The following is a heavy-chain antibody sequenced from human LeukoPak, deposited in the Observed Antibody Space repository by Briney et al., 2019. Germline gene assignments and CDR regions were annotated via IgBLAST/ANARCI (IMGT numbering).Heavy chain of an antibody. J-gene: IGHJ6*03. V-gene: IGHV4-59*01. D-gene: IGHD3-3*01. CDR3: ARASNYDFWSGSALYYYMDV. CDR1: GGSISSYY. CDR2: IYYSGST. Sequence: KPSETLSLTCTVSGGSISSYYWSWIRQSPGKGLEWIGYIYYSGSTNYNPSLKSRVTISVDTSKNQFSLKLSSVTAADTAVYYCARASNYDFWSGSALYYYMDVWGKGTTVTVSS.